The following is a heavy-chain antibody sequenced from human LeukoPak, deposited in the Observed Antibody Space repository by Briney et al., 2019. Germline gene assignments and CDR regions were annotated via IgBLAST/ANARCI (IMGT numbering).Heavy chain of an antibody. V-gene: IGHV3-23*01. D-gene: IGHD3-16*01. CDR2: IPSSGPIT. CDR1: GYTFTSYG. CDR3: ANRVAQHDS. J-gene: IGHJ5*02. Sequence: SCKASGYTFTSYGISWVRQAPGKGLEWVAGIPSSGPITYYADSVKGRFTISRDNSKNTLYLQMNSLTAEDTGVYYCANRVAQHDSWGQGTLVTVSS.